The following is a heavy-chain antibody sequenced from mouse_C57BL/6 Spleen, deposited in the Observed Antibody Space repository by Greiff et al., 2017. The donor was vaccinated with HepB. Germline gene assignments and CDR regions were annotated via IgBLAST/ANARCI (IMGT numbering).Heavy chain of an antibody. CDR1: GYTFTSYW. J-gene: IGHJ1*03. Sequence: QVQLKQPGAELVKPGASVKMSCKASGYTFTSYWITWVKQRPGQGLEWIGDIYPGSGSTNYNEKFKSKATLTVDTSSSTAYMQLSSLTSEDSAVYYCARSGTTVVAHWYFDVWGTGTTVTVSS. CDR3: ARSGTTVVAHWYFDV. V-gene: IGHV1-55*01. CDR2: IYPGSGST. D-gene: IGHD1-1*01.